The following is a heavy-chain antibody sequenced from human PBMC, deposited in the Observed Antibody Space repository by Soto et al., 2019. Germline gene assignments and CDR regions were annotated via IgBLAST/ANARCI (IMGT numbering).Heavy chain of an antibody. D-gene: IGHD3-22*01. Sequence: SETLCFAWAFSVYSISSGYYGGRLRQPPVKGLGWIGSIYHGGSTYYNPSLNGRVTLSIGMTNNHVSLILNSVTAADTAVYSCARVGPWVPYHYDSSPYNCENCFDPWGQGTLVTVSS. CDR1: VYSISSGYY. CDR3: ARVGPWVPYHYDSSPYNCENCFDP. J-gene: IGHJ5*02. CDR2: IYHGGST. V-gene: IGHV4-38-2*01.